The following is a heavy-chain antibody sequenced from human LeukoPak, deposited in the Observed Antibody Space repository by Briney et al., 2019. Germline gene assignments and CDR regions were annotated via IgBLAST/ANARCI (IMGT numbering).Heavy chain of an antibody. CDR3: ARDRVVVPAAFDY. CDR2: INPNSGGT. Sequence: ASVKVSCKATGYTFTAYYMHWVRQAPGQGLEWMGWINPNSGGTTYAQKFQGRVTMTRDTSISTAYMELSRLRSDDTDVYYCARDRVVVPAAFDYWGQGTLVTVSS. V-gene: IGHV1-2*02. D-gene: IGHD2-2*01. CDR1: GYTFTAYY. J-gene: IGHJ4*02.